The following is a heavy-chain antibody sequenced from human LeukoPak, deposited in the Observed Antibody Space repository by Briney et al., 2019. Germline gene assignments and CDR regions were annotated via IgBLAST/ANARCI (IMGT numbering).Heavy chain of an antibody. D-gene: IGHD5-18*01. Sequence: ASVKVSCKASGYSFTTYDINWVRQATGQGLEWMGWMNPNSGNTGYAQKFQGRVTMTRNTSISTAYMELSSLRSEDTAVYYCASVIGYSYGYSHDAFDIWGQGTMVTVSS. CDR1: GYSFTTYD. CDR2: MNPNSGNT. J-gene: IGHJ3*02. V-gene: IGHV1-8*02. CDR3: ASVIGYSYGYSHDAFDI.